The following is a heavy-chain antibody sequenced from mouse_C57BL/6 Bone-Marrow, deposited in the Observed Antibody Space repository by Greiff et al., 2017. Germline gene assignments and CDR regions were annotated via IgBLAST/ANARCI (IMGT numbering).Heavy chain of an antibody. CDR3: ARLTLYYYGSPWYFDV. CDR2: IYPRSGNT. J-gene: IGHJ1*03. V-gene: IGHV1-81*01. D-gene: IGHD1-1*01. Sequence: VQLQQSGAELARPGASVKLSCKASGYTFTSYGISWVKQRTGQGLEWIGEIYPRSGNTYYNEKFKGKATLTADKSSSTAYMELRSLTSEDSAVYFCARLTLYYYGSPWYFDVWGTGTTVTVSS. CDR1: GYTFTSYG.